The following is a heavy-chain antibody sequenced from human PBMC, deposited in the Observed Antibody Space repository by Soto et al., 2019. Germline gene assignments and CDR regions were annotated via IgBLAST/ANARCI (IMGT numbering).Heavy chain of an antibody. CDR1: GYNFMPYG. V-gene: IGHV1-18*04. CDR2: VSPWKGNT. J-gene: IGHJ4*02. CDR3: ARDLDPSGSYYTDY. Sequence: ASVKVSCKASGYNFMPYGVNWVRQAPGQGLEWMGWVSPWKGNTNYAQSFQGRVTMTTDTSTSTAYMELGSLTSDDTAVYYCARDLDPSGSYYTDYWGPGTLVTVSS. D-gene: IGHD3-10*01.